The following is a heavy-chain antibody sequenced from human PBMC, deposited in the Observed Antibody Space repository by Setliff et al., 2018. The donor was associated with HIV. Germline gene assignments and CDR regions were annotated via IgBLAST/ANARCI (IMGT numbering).Heavy chain of an antibody. J-gene: IGHJ4*02. CDR3: ARERDFYYDNSGYSFDY. D-gene: IGHD3-22*01. CDR2: IYTSGST. CDR1: GGSISSNSYY. V-gene: IGHV4-61*09. Sequence: SETLSLTCTVSGGSISSNSYYWSWIRQPAGKGLERIGHIYTSGSTNYNPSLKSRATISVDTPKNQFSLNLRSVTAADTAVYYCARERDFYYDNSGYSFDYWGQGTLVTVSS.